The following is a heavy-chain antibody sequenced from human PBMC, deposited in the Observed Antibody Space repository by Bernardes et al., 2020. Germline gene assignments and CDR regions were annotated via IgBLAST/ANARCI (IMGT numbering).Heavy chain of an antibody. D-gene: IGHD1-26*01. CDR2: INPNSGGT. Sequence: ASVKVSCKASGYTFTGYYMHWVRQAPGQGLEWMGWINPNSGGTNYAQKFQGWVTMTRDTSISTAYMELSRLRSDDTAVYYCARDISGGSYFRFDYWGQGTLVTVSS. CDR3: ARDISGGSYFRFDY. J-gene: IGHJ4*02. V-gene: IGHV1-2*04. CDR1: GYTFTGYY.